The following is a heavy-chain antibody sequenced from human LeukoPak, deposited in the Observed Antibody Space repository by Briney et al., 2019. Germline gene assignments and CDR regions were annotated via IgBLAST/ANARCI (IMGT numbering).Heavy chain of an antibody. J-gene: IGHJ4*02. Sequence: GGSLRLSCAASGFTLSSYWMHWVRQAPGEGLVWVSRIDPDGSTTNYADSVKGRFTTSRDNAKNTLYLQMNSLRAEDTAVYYCASGRDPLDYWGQGTLVTVSS. CDR1: GFTLSSYW. CDR3: ASGRDPLDY. D-gene: IGHD1-26*01. V-gene: IGHV3-74*01. CDR2: IDPDGSTT.